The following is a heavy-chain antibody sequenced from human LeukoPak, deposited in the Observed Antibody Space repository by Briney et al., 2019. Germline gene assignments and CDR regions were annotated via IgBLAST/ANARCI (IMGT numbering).Heavy chain of an antibody. CDR1: GYTLTSYG. Sequence: ASVKVSCKASGYTLTSYGISWVRQAPGQGLEWMGWISAYNGTTNYAQKLQGRATMTTDTSTSTAYMELRSLRSDDTAVYYCARVGKGATTGRWIWFDPWGQGTLVTVSS. J-gene: IGHJ5*02. V-gene: IGHV1-18*01. D-gene: IGHD1-26*01. CDR3: ARVGKGATTGRWIWFDP. CDR2: ISAYNGTT.